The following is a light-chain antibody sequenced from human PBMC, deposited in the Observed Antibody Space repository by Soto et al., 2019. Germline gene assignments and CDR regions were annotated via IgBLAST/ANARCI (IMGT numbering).Light chain of an antibody. CDR3: SLYTSENTYV. CDR2: EAS. V-gene: IGLV2-18*01. CDR1: STDFVSYNR. Sequence: QSVLTQPPSVSGSPGQSVTISCTGTSTDFVSYNRVSWYQQPPGTAPKLIIYEASNRPSGVPDRFSGSKSGNTASVTISGLQAADEADYYCSLYTSENTYVFGTGTKVTVL. J-gene: IGLJ1*01.